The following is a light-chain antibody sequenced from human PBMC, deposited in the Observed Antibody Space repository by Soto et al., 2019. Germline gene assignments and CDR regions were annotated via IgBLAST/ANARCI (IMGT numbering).Light chain of an antibody. CDR2: AAF. J-gene: IGKJ4*01. CDR1: QHINKY. CDR3: QHTKGFPLT. Sequence: DIQMTQSPSSLSASEGDRVTITCRASQHINKYLAWYQQIPGKAPKLLIFAAFTLQSGVPPRFGAIGSGTYFTLTVGGRQPDDAATYYRQHTKGFPLTCGGGTKVPIK. V-gene: IGKV1-12*01.